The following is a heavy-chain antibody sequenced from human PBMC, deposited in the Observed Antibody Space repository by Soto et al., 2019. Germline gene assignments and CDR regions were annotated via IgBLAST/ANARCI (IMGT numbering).Heavy chain of an antibody. CDR1: GYTFTGYY. CDR3: ARESITMIVVDRGIDY. J-gene: IGHJ4*02. CDR2: INPNSGGT. Sequence: QVQLVQSGAEVKKPGASVKVSCKASGYTFTGYYMHWVRQAPGQGLEWMGWINPNSGGTNYAQKFKGRVTMTRDTSISTAYMELSRLRSDDTAVYYCARESITMIVVDRGIDYWGQGTLVTVSS. D-gene: IGHD3-22*01. V-gene: IGHV1-2*02.